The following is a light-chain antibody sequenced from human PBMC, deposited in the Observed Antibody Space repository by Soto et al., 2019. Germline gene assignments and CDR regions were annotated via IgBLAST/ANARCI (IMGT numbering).Light chain of an antibody. CDR1: QSVSSN. Sequence: EILMTQSPATLSVSPGGRATLSCRASQSVSSNLTWYQQKPRQAPRLLIYDASTMATGFPAKFSGSGAGAKFTPTITSLMAEEFAVVYCRQYNRRQPLTFGQGTKVEIK. CDR2: DAS. J-gene: IGKJ4*01. V-gene: IGKV3-15*01. CDR3: RQYNRRQPLT.